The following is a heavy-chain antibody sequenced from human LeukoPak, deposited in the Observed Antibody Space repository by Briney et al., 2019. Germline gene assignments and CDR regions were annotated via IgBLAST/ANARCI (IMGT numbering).Heavy chain of an antibody. Sequence: TSVKVSCKASGFTFTSSAVQWVRQARGQRLEWIGWIVVGSGNTNYAQKFQERVTITRDMSTSTAYMELSSLRSEDTAVYYCAGRGWELPAAFDIWGQGTMVTVSS. D-gene: IGHD1-26*01. CDR1: GFTFTSSA. V-gene: IGHV1-58*01. J-gene: IGHJ3*02. CDR3: AGRGWELPAAFDI. CDR2: IVVGSGNT.